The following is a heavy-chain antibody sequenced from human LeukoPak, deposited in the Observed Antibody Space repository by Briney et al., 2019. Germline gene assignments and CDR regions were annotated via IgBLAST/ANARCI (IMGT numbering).Heavy chain of an antibody. CDR1: GYSFTSYW. V-gene: IGHV5-51*01. CDR3: ARHGYSSSWYAPSNYYYYMDV. J-gene: IGHJ6*03. Sequence: GESLKISCKGSGYSFTSYWIGWVRQMPGKGLEWMGIIYPSDSDTRYSPSFQGQVTISADKSISTAYLQWSSLKASDTAMYYCARHGYSSSWYAPSNYYYYMDVWGKGTTVTVSS. D-gene: IGHD6-13*01. CDR2: IYPSDSDT.